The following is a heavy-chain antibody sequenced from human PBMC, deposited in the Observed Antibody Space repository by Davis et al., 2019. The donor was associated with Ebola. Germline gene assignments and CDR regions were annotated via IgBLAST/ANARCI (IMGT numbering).Heavy chain of an antibody. D-gene: IGHD6-19*01. J-gene: IGHJ4*02. CDR3: ARARGSGWYIDY. CDR2: ISSTSNYI. Sequence: GESLKISCAASGFTVSSNYMSWVRQAPGKGLEWVSSISSTSNYIYYAESMKGRFTISRDNAKNSLYLQMNSLRAEDTALYYCARARGSGWYIDYWGQGTLVTVSS. CDR1: GFTVSSNY. V-gene: IGHV3-21*01.